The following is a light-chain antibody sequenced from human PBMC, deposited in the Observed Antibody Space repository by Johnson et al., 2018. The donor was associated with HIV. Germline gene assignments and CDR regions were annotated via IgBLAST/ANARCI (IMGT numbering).Light chain of an antibody. CDR3: ATWDNSLSSGGV. J-gene: IGLJ1*01. Sequence: QSVLTQPPSVSAAPGQKVTISCSGSSSNIGNNYVSWYQQLPGTAPKPLIYDNNKRPSGIPDRFSGSKSGTLATLRITGLQTGDEADYYCATWDNSLSSGGVFGTGTKVTVL. CDR1: SSNIGNNY. V-gene: IGLV1-51*01. CDR2: DNN.